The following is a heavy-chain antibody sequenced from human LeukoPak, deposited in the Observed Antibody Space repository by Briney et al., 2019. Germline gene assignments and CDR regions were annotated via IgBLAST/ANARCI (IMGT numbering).Heavy chain of an antibody. CDR1: GFTFSSYA. CDR2: ISGSGGST. J-gene: IGHJ4*02. Sequence: GGSLRLSCAASGFTFSSYAMSWVRQASGKGLEWVSAISGSGGSTYYADSVKGRFTISRDNSKNTLYLQMNSLRAEDTAVYYCAKDGASYYCGSGSPYYFDYWGQGTLVTVSS. V-gene: IGHV3-23*01. CDR3: AKDGASYYCGSGSPYYFDY. D-gene: IGHD3-10*01.